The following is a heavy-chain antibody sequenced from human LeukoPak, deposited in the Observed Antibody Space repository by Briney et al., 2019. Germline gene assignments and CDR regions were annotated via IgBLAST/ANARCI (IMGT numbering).Heavy chain of an antibody. J-gene: IGHJ4*02. CDR3: AKDGARHLKIVGATHFDY. D-gene: IGHD1-26*01. V-gene: IGHV3-23*01. Sequence: AGGSLRLSCAASGFTFSSYAMSWVRQAPGKGLEWVSAISGSGGSTYYADSVKGRFTISRDNPKNTLYLQMNSLRAEDTAVYYCAKDGARHLKIVGATHFDYWGQGTLVTVSS. CDR1: GFTFSSYA. CDR2: ISGSGGST.